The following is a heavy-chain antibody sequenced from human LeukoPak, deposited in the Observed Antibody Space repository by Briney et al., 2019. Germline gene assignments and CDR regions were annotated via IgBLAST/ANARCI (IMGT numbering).Heavy chain of an antibody. V-gene: IGHV1-46*01. D-gene: IGHD6-25*01. CDR3: ATNSGATNFYGLDV. CDR2: INPSGGST. Sequence: ASVKVSCKASGYTFTSYYMHWVRQAPGQGLEWMGIINPSGGSTSYAQKFQGRVTMTRDTSTSTVYIEVSSLRSEDTAVYYCATNSGATNFYGLDVWGLGTTVTVSS. CDR1: GYTFTSYY. J-gene: IGHJ6*02.